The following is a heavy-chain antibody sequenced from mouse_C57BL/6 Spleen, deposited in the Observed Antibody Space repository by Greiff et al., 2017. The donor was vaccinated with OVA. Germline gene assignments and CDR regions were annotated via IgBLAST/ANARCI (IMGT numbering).Heavy chain of an antibody. V-gene: IGHV5-16*01. CDR1: GFTFSDYY. Sequence: DVKLVESEGGLVQPGSSMKLSCTASGFTFSDYYMAWVRQVPEKGLEWVANINYDGSSTYYLDSLKSRFIISRDNAKNILYLQMSSLKSEDTATYYCARETGYGSSSYYFDYWGQGTTLTVSS. J-gene: IGHJ2*01. CDR3: ARETGYGSSSYYFDY. CDR2: INYDGSST. D-gene: IGHD1-1*01.